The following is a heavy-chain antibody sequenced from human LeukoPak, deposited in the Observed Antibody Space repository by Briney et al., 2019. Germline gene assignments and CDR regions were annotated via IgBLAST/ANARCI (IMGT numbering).Heavy chain of an antibody. Sequence: GGSLRLSCAASGFTFSSYAMHWVRQAPGEGLEWVAVISYDGTYKYYADSVKGRFTISRDNSKNTLYLQMNSLRAEDTAVYYCARTPGNGIHYFDCWGQGTLVTVSS. CDR3: ARTPGNGIHYFDC. J-gene: IGHJ4*02. CDR1: GFTFSSYA. D-gene: IGHD2-8*01. V-gene: IGHV3-30*04. CDR2: ISYDGTYK.